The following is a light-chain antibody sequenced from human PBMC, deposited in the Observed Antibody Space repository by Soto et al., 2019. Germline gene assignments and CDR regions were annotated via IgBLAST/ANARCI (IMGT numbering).Light chain of an antibody. CDR2: GAS. V-gene: IGKV4-1*01. CDR1: QSLLSSADNKNY. CDR3: QQYYSGPIT. Sequence: DIVMTQTADSLAVSLGERATINCKSSQSLLSSADNKNYLAWYQQKSGQPPKLLIYGASTRLSGVPDRISGSGSGTDFTLTISSLQAEDVAIYSCQQYYSGPITFGGGTKVEIK. J-gene: IGKJ4*01.